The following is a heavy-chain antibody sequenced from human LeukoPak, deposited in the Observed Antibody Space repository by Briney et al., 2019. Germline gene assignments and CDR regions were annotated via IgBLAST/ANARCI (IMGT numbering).Heavy chain of an antibody. CDR2: IYHSGST. J-gene: IGHJ4*02. V-gene: IGHV4-4*02. D-gene: IGHD2/OR15-2a*01. Sequence: SGTLSLTCAVSGGSISSGNWWSWVRQPPGKGLEWIGEIYHSGSTNYNPSLKSRVTISLDTSKNQFSLKLSSVTAADTAVYYCARGQIVGEDFDYWGQGTLVTVSS. CDR3: ARGQIVGEDFDY. CDR1: GGSISSGNW.